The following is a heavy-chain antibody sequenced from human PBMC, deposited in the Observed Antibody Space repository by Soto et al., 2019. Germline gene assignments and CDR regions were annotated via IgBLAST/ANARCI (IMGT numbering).Heavy chain of an antibody. CDR3: AKGGTTVTTRGVLGIDAFDI. CDR2: ISGSGGTT. J-gene: IGHJ3*02. V-gene: IGHV3-23*01. CDR1: GFTFSSYA. Sequence: GGSLRLSCAASGFTFSSYAMSWVRQAPGKGLEWVSTISGSGGTTYYSDSVKGRFTISRDNSKNTLYLQVNSLRAEDTAVYYCAKGGTTVTTRGVLGIDAFDIWGQGTMVTVSS. D-gene: IGHD4-17*01.